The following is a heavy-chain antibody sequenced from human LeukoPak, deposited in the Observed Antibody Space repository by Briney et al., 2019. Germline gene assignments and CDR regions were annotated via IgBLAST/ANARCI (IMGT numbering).Heavy chain of an antibody. D-gene: IGHD6-19*01. CDR3: ARHASVDGNWPRPLDY. CDR1: GGSISSYY. J-gene: IGHJ4*02. Sequence: SETLSLTCTVSGGSISSYYWSWIRQPPGKGLEWIGNIYYSGSTYYNPSLKTRVTISVDTSKNQFSLKLTSVTAADTAVYYCARHASVDGNWPRPLDYWGRGSLVTVSS. V-gene: IGHV4-39*01. CDR2: IYYSGST.